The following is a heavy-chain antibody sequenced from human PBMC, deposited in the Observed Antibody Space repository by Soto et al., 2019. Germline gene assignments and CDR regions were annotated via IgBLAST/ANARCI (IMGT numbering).Heavy chain of an antibody. CDR2: IDTSGDAM. CDR3: ARESIGCGGDCLDY. D-gene: IGHD2-21*01. Sequence: GGSLRLSCAVSGFTFSNYEWNWVRQAPGKGLEWISYIDTSGDAMFYADSVKGRFAVSRDNTMNSLYLQMNSLRAEDTAAYYCARESIGCGGDCLDYWVQGTLVTVSS. V-gene: IGHV3-48*03. CDR1: GFTFSNYE. J-gene: IGHJ4*02.